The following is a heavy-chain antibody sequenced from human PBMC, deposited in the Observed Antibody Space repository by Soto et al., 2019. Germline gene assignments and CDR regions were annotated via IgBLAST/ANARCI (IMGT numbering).Heavy chain of an antibody. CDR2: VTGDGHTI. Sequence: LRLSCAASGFAFANSWMHWIRQAPGKGPEWVSRVTGDGHTIQYADSVKGRFTVSRDNAKNTLYLQMNSLRAEDTAVYYCATAEVDYWGPGTLVTVSS. V-gene: IGHV3-74*01. CDR1: GFAFANSW. J-gene: IGHJ4*02. CDR3: ATAEVDY.